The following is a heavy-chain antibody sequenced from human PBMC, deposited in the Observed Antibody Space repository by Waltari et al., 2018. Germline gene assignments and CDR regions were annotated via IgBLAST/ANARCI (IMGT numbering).Heavy chain of an antibody. CDR3: ARDKGIAAAGAFDP. V-gene: IGHV4-61*02. CDR2: IYTSGST. CDR1: GGSIRSGSYY. J-gene: IGHJ5*02. Sequence: QVQLQESGPGLVKPSQTLSLTCTVSGGSIRSGSYYCSWIRPPARKGLEWIGRIYTSGSTNYNPSLKSRVTISVDTSKNQFSLKLSSVTAADTAVYYCARDKGIAAAGAFDPWGQGTLVTVSS. D-gene: IGHD6-13*01.